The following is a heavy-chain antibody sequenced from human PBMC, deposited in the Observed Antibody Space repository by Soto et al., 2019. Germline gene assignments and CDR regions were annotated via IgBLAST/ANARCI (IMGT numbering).Heavy chain of an antibody. V-gene: IGHV3-74*01. Sequence: SLRLSCAASGFTFSSYWMHWVRQAPGKGLVWVSRINSDGSSTSYADSVKGRFTISRDNAKNTLYLQMNSLRAEDTAVYYCAREFAGDSSSRHLDYWGQGTLVTVSS. CDR2: INSDGSST. J-gene: IGHJ4*02. D-gene: IGHD6-13*01. CDR3: AREFAGDSSSRHLDY. CDR1: GFTFSSYW.